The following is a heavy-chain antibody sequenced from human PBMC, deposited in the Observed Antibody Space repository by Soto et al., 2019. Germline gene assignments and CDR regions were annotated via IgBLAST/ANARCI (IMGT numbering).Heavy chain of an antibody. CDR1: GFTFTSSA. D-gene: IGHD4-17*01. Sequence: SVKVSCKDSGFTFTSSAMQWVRQARGQRLEWIGWIVVGSGNTNYAQKFQERVTITRDMSTSTAYMELSSLRSEDTAVYYCAALSVGLRPSDAFDIWGQGTMVTVSS. J-gene: IGHJ3*02. CDR3: AALSVGLRPSDAFDI. V-gene: IGHV1-58*02. CDR2: IVVGSGNT.